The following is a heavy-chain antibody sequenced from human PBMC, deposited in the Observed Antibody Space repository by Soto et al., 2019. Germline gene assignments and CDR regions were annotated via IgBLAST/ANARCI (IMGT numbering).Heavy chain of an antibody. V-gene: IGHV3-23*01. CDR2: ISGSGGST. CDR3: AKDLGLVVVAASPFDY. CDR1: GFTFSSYA. Sequence: PGGSLRLSCAASGFTFSSYAMSWVRQAPGKGLEWVSAISGSGGSTYYADSVKGRFTISRDNSKNTLYLQMNSLRAEDTALYYCAKDLGLVVVAASPFDYWGQGTLVTVSS. J-gene: IGHJ4*02. D-gene: IGHD2-15*01.